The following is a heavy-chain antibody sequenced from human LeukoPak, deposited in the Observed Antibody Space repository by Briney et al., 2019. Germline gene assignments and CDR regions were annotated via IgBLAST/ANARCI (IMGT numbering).Heavy chain of an antibody. V-gene: IGHV3-48*04. CDR2: ISSSGNSI. D-gene: IGHD6-6*01. CDR1: GFTFSSYG. J-gene: IGHJ4*02. CDR3: ARADDSSSGYFDY. Sequence: PGGSLRLSCAASGFTFSSYGMSWVRQAPGKGLEWVSYISSSGNSISYADSVKGRFTISRDNAKNSLHLQMNSLRAEDTAVYYCARADDSSSGYFDYWGQGTLVTVSS.